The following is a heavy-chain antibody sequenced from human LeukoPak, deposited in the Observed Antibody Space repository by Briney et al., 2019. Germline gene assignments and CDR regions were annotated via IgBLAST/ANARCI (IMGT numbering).Heavy chain of an antibody. CDR1: GGSISSSSYY. V-gene: IGHV4-39*07. CDR2: IRYSGST. CDR3: ARAYKGTTSLNYYYYMDV. D-gene: IGHD2-2*01. Sequence: SETLSLTCTVSGGSISSSSYYWGWIRQPPGKGLEWIGSIRYSGSTSYNPSLKSRVTISVDTSNNQFSLKLSSVTAADTAVYYCARAYKGTTSLNYYYYMDVWGKGTTVTVSS. J-gene: IGHJ6*03.